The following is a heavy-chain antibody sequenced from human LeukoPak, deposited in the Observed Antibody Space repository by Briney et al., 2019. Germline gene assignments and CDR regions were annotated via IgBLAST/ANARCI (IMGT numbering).Heavy chain of an antibody. CDR2: ISAYNGNT. Sequence: ASVKVSCKASGYTFTSYGISWVRQAPGQGLEWMGWISAYNGNTNYAQRLQGRVTMTTDTSTSTAYMELRSLRSDDTAVYYCARIRYDSSGYYYFFRYYFDYWGQGTLVTVSS. V-gene: IGHV1-18*01. D-gene: IGHD3-22*01. CDR1: GYTFTSYG. CDR3: ARIRYDSSGYYYFFRYYFDY. J-gene: IGHJ4*02.